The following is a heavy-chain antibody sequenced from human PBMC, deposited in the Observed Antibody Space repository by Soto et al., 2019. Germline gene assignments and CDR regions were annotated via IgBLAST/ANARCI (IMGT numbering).Heavy chain of an antibody. CDR3: ARDPPTGGDTEGN. CDR1: GCTFSSYA. J-gene: IGHJ4*01. Sequence: QVQLVESGGEVIQPGSSVKVSCTASGCTFSSYAISWVRQAPGQGLEWMGGIIPSCGTANYAQTFQGRVTITADEYTSTGYLELSSVRSEAKAVDYCARDPPTGGDTEGNWGQGTLVTVSS. V-gene: IGHV1-69*01. D-gene: IGHD2-21*02. CDR2: IIPSCGTA.